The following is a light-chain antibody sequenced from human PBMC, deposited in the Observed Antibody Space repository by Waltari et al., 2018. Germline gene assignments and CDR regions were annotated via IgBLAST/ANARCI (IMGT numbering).Light chain of an antibody. J-gene: IGKJ4*01. CDR3: QQYVNLPLT. V-gene: IGKV1-33*01. CDR2: DTS. Sequence: DIQMTQSPSSLSASVGDRVTITCQASQDINKFLNWFQQKPGRAPTLLIYDTSNLETGVPSRFSGSTSGTDFIFTISSLQPEDVATYYCQQYVNLPLTFGGGTKVEIK. CDR1: QDINKF.